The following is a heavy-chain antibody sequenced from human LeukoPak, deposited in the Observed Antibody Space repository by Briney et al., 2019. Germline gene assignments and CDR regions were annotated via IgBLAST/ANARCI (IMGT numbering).Heavy chain of an antibody. CDR1: GFTFSSFG. CDR2: ISYDGSDK. V-gene: IGHV3-30*18. CDR3: AKDRTHCSGGSCYGMDV. D-gene: IGHD2-15*01. Sequence: PGRSLRLSCAASGFTFSSFGMHWVRQAPGKGLEWVAVISYDGSDKYYADSVKGRFTISRDNSKNTLYLQMNSLRAEDPAVYYCAKDRTHCSGGSCYGMDVWGQGTTVTVSS. J-gene: IGHJ6*02.